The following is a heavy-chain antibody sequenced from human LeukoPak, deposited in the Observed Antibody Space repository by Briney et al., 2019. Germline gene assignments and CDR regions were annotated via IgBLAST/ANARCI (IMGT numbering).Heavy chain of an antibody. J-gene: IGHJ4*02. D-gene: IGHD3-16*02. CDR1: GGSVSSGSNY. Sequence: PSETLSLTCTVSGGSVSSGSNYWSWIRQPAGKGLEWIGRIYTSGSTNYNPSLKSRVTMSVDTSKNQFSLKLSSVTAADTAVYYCAREGVWGSYRYWGQGTLVTVSS. V-gene: IGHV4-61*02. CDR3: AREGVWGSYRY. CDR2: IYTSGST.